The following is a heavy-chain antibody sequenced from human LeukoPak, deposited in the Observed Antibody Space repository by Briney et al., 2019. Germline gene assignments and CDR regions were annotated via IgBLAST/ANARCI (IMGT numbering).Heavy chain of an antibody. CDR3: ARDCYGDYYYYGMDV. CDR1: GYTFTGYY. CDR2: INPNSGGT. Sequence: ASVKVSCKASGYTFTGYYMHWVRQAPGQGLEWMGWINPNSGGTNYAQKFQGRVTMTRDTSISTAYMELSRLRSDDTAVYYCARDCYGDYYYYGMDVWGQGTTVTVSS. D-gene: IGHD4-17*01. V-gene: IGHV1-2*02. J-gene: IGHJ6*02.